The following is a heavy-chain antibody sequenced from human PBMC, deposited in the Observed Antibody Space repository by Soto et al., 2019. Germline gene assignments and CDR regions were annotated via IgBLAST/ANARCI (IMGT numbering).Heavy chain of an antibody. V-gene: IGHV5-51*01. CDR3: ARHYQYSSSSPWFDP. D-gene: IGHD6-6*01. Sequence: PGESLKITCKGSGYSFTSYWIGWVRQMPGKGLEWMGIIYPGDPDTRYSPSFQGQVTISADKSISTAYLQWSSLKASDTAMYYCARHYQYSSSSPWFDPWGQGTLVTVSS. CDR1: GYSFTSYW. J-gene: IGHJ5*02. CDR2: IYPGDPDT.